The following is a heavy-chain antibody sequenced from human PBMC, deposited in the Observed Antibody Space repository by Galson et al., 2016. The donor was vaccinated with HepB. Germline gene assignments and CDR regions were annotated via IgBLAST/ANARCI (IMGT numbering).Heavy chain of an antibody. CDR2: ISYDGSNK. D-gene: IGHD3-3*01. V-gene: IGHV3-30*04. CDR3: ARDYYDFFDGPLLY. CDR1: GFTFSNYA. Sequence: SLRLSCAASGFTFSNYAMHWVRQAPGKGLEWVAIISYDGSNKDYADSVKGRFTISRDNSKSTLYVQMNSLRAEDTAVYYCARDYYDFFDGPLLYWGQGTLVTVSS. J-gene: IGHJ4*02.